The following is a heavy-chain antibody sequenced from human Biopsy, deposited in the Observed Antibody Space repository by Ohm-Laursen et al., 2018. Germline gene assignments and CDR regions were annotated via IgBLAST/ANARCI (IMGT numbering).Heavy chain of an antibody. D-gene: IGHD3-22*01. CDR1: GGSIGGGEYY. J-gene: IGHJ2*01. CDR2: ISYSGTT. CDR3: ARGVPHYDGSGFPLAGYWYFDL. V-gene: IGHV4-31*01. Sequence: SHTLSLTCAVSGGSIGGGEYYWNWIRQHPGKGLEWIGLISYSGTTFYNPSLESLLTISIDTSKNHFSLNLRSVTAADTAVYYCARGVPHYDGSGFPLAGYWYFDLWGRGTLVTVSS.